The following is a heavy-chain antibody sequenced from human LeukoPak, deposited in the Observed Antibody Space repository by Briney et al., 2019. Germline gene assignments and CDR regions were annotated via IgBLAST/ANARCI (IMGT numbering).Heavy chain of an antibody. CDR3: ARQVGGYSYGFYFDY. Sequence: GESLKISCKDSGYSFTSYWIGWVRQMPGKGLEWMGIIYPGDSDTRYSPSFQGQVTISADKSISTAYLQWSSLKASDTAMHYCARQVGGYSYGFYFDYWGQGTLVTVSS. CDR1: GYSFTSYW. J-gene: IGHJ4*02. V-gene: IGHV5-51*01. D-gene: IGHD5-18*01. CDR2: IYPGDSDT.